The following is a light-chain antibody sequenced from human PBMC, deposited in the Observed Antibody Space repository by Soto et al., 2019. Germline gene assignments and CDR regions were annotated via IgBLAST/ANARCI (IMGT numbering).Light chain of an antibody. CDR3: QVWDSSSDHPV. CDR1: NIGSKS. CDR2: DAS. V-gene: IGLV3-21*02. J-gene: IGLJ3*02. Sequence: SYELTQPPSVSVAPGQTARITCGGNNIGSKSVHWYQQQPGQAPVLVVYDASDRPSGIPERFSGSNSGNTATLTISRVEAGDEADYYCQVWDSSSDHPVFGGGTKLTVL.